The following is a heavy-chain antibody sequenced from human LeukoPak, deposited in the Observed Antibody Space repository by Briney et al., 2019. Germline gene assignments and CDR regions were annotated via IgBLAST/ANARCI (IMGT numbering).Heavy chain of an antibody. V-gene: IGHV1-8*03. J-gene: IGHJ4*02. D-gene: IGHD3-16*01. Sequence: ASVKVSCKASGYTFTSYDINWVRQATGQGLEWMGWMNPNSGNTGYAQKFQGRVTITRNTSISTAYMELSSLRSEDTAVYYCARAKRRDYVWGSSTYYFEYWGQGTLVTVSS. CDR1: GYTFTSYD. CDR2: MNPNSGNT. CDR3: ARAKRRDYVWGSSTYYFEY.